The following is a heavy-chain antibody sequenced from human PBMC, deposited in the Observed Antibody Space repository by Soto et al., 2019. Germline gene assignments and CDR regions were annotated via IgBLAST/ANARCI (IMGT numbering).Heavy chain of an antibody. CDR3: ALIKDCSRTDCFLASFDP. J-gene: IGHJ5*02. CDR2: IYWNDDK. D-gene: IGHD2-2*01. V-gene: IGHV2-5*01. CDR1: GFSLSTSVVG. Sequence: SGATRVNPTQTLTLTCTFSGFSLSTSVVGVGWIRHPRGKALEWLALIYWNDDKRYSTSLDRILTISKDTSKSQVVLTMTNLDPVDSGTYYCALIKDCSRTDCFLASFDPWGQGTLVTVSS.